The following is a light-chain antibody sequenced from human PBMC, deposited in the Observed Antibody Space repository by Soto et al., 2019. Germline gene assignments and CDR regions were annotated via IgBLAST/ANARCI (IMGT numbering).Light chain of an antibody. CDR3: QQYGSSPLT. J-gene: IGKJ4*01. Sequence: DIQMTQSPSTLSASVGDRVTITCRASQSISVWLAWYQQKAGKAPNLLIYKASRLESGVPSRFSGSGSETEFTLTISRLEPEDFAVYYCQQYGSSPLTFGGGTKVDIK. V-gene: IGKV1-5*03. CDR1: QSISVW. CDR2: KAS.